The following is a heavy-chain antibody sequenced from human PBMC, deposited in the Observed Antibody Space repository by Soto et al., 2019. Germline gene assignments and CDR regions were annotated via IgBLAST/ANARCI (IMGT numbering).Heavy chain of an antibody. CDR1: GYTFTGYY. Sequence: QVHLVQSGAEVKKPGASVKVSCKASGYTFTGYYIHWVRQAPGQGLEWMGWINPDSGGTDYAQKFQTRVTMNRDTSISTAYMELSRVTSDDTAVYYCARDRDNYGSGSYYAWGQGTLVTVSS. CDR3: ARDRDNYGSGSYYA. CDR2: INPDSGGT. J-gene: IGHJ5*02. V-gene: IGHV1-2*02. D-gene: IGHD3-10*01.